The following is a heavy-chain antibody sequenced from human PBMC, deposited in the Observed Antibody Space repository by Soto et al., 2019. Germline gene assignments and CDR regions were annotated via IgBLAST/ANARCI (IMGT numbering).Heavy chain of an antibody. Sequence: QVQLVQSGAEVKKPGASVKVSCKASGYTFTSYGISWVRQAPGQGLEMMGWSSAYNGNTNYAQKLRGRVTMTTDTSTSTAYMGLRSLRSDDTAVYYCARVEYCGYCSGGSCLPDYWGQGTLVAVSS. CDR2: SSAYNGNT. J-gene: IGHJ4*02. CDR3: ARVEYCGYCSGGSCLPDY. CDR1: GYTFTSYG. V-gene: IGHV1-18*01. D-gene: IGHD2-15*01.